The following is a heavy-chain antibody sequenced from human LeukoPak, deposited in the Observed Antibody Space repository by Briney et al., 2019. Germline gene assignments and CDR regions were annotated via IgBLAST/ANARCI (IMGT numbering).Heavy chain of an antibody. CDR2: IYYSGST. Sequence: SETLSLTCAVYGGSFSGYYWSWIRQPPGKGLEWIGYIYYSGSTYYNPSLKSRVTISVDTSKNQFSLKLSSVTAADTAVYYCARDHGYSGTYSWFDPWGQGTLVTVSS. V-gene: IGHV4-30-4*08. CDR1: GGSFSGYY. J-gene: IGHJ5*02. D-gene: IGHD1-26*01. CDR3: ARDHGYSGTYSWFDP.